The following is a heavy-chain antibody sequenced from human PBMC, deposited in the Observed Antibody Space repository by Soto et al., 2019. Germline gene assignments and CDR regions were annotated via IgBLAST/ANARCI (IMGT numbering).Heavy chain of an antibody. CDR3: ARMSAGYGGLDY. J-gene: IGHJ4*02. CDR1: GFTFSSYS. Sequence: EVQLVGSGGGLVKPGGSLRLSCAASGFTFSSYSMNWVRQAPGKGLEWVSSISSSSSYIYYADSVKGRFTISRDNAKNSLYLQMNSLRAEDTAVYYCARMSAGYGGLDYWGQGTLVTVSS. D-gene: IGHD4-17*01. V-gene: IGHV3-21*01. CDR2: ISSSSSYI.